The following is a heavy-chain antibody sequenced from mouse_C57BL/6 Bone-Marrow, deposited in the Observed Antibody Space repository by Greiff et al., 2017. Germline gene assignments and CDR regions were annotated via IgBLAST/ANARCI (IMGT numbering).Heavy chain of an antibody. V-gene: IGHV1-15*01. CDR1: GYTFTDYE. J-gene: IGHJ3*01. CDR2: IDPETGGT. D-gene: IGHD2-1*01. CDR3: TCIYYGKAAWFAY. Sequence: QVHVKQSGAELVRPGASVTLSCKASGYTFTDYEMHWVKQTPVHGLEWIGAIDPETGGTAYNQKFKGKAILTADKSSSTAYMELRSRTSEDSAVYYCTCIYYGKAAWFAYWGQGTLVTVSA.